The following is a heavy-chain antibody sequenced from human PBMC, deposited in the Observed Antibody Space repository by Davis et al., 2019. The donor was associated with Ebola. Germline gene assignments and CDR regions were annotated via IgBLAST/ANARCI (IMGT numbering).Heavy chain of an antibody. CDR2: IDPSDSYT. D-gene: IGHD3-3*01. V-gene: IGHV5-10-1*01. CDR1: GYSFTSYW. J-gene: IGHJ4*02. CDR3: ARHAREDYDFWSGYYRGGCFDY. Sequence: PGGSLRLSCKGSGYSFTSYWISWVRQMPGKGLEWMGRIDPSDSYTNYSPSFQGHVTISADKSISTAYLQWSSLKASDTAMYYCARHAREDYDFWSGYYRGGCFDYWGQGTLVTVSS.